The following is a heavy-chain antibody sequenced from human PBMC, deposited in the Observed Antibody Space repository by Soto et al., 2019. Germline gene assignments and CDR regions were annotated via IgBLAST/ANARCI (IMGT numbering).Heavy chain of an antibody. CDR3: ARLPFPWGWFDP. Sequence: QVQLVESGGGLVKPGGSLRLSCAASGIVFSDYMSWVRQAPGKGLEWLSYISGSGRTIYSADSVKGRFTIYRDNATNSLYLQMNNVRTEDTAVYYCARLPFPWGWFDPWGQGTLVTVSS. CDR2: ISGSGRTI. V-gene: IGHV3-11*01. D-gene: IGHD3-16*01. J-gene: IGHJ5*02. CDR1: GIVFSDY.